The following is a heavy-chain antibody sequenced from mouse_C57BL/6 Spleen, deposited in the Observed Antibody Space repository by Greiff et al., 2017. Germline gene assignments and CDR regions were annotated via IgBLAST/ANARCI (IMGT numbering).Heavy chain of an antibody. Sequence: QVQLQQSGPELVKPGASVKISCKASGYAFSSSWMNWVKQRPGKGLEWIGRIYPGDGDTNYNGKFKGKATLTADKSSSTAYMQLSSLTSEDSAVYFCARWLLLRYQYYFDYWGQGTTLTVSS. CDR3: ARWLLLRYQYYFDY. CDR2: IYPGDGDT. V-gene: IGHV1-82*01. D-gene: IGHD1-1*01. CDR1: GYAFSSSW. J-gene: IGHJ2*01.